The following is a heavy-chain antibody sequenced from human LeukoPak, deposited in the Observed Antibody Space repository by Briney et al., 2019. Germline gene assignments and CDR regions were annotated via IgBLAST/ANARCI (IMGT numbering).Heavy chain of an antibody. CDR1: GFTFSSYA. CDR3: AKAPREYCSSTSCPNWFDS. V-gene: IGHV3-23*01. J-gene: IGHJ5*01. D-gene: IGHD2-2*01. CDR2: ISGGGGAT. Sequence: GGSLRLSCAASGFTFSSYAMSWVRQAPGKGLEWVSAISGGGGATFYADSVKGRFTISRDNSKNTLYLQMSSLRAEDTAVYFCAKAPREYCSSTSCPNWFDSWGQGTLVTVSS.